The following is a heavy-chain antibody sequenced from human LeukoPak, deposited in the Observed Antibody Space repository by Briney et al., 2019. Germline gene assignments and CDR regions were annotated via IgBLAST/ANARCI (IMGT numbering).Heavy chain of an antibody. J-gene: IGHJ6*03. CDR3: ARARRPDGVVPAARYMDV. D-gene: IGHD2-2*01. CDR2: IKHDGSDK. CDR1: GFTFSSYW. V-gene: IGHV3-7*01. Sequence: GGSLRRSCAASGFTFSSYWMSWVRQAPGKGLEWVAYIKHDGSDKYQVDSVKGRFTIPRDNSKNSLYLQMNSLRADDTAVYYCARARRPDGVVPAARYMDVWGKGTTVTVSS.